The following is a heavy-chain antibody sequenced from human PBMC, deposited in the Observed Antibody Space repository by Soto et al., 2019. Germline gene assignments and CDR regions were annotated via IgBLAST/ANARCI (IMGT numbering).Heavy chain of an antibody. Sequence: EVQLVESGGDLVQPGRSLRLSCAASGFNFADYAMHWVRQVPGKGLEWVSGISWEGGSIGYADSVKGRFTISRDNAKNSLYLEMNGLRSEDTALYYCAKDHDEDFGYDLDYFNHWGQGTLVTVSS. V-gene: IGHV3-9*01. CDR3: AKDHDEDFGYDLDYFNH. J-gene: IGHJ4*02. CDR1: GFNFADYA. CDR2: ISWEGGSI. D-gene: IGHD5-12*01.